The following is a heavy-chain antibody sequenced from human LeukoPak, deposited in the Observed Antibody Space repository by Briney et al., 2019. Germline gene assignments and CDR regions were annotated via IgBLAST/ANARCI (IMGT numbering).Heavy chain of an antibody. CDR3: AREYYDSRGHKGPRIDY. V-gene: IGHV1-18*01. D-gene: IGHD3-22*01. Sequence: ASVKVSCKASGYTFTTYGISWLRQAPGQGLEWMGWISAYNGNTNYAQKLQDRVTMTTDTSTSTAYMELRSLSSDDTAVYYCAREYYDSRGHKGPRIDYWGQGTLVTVSS. CDR1: GYTFTTYG. CDR2: ISAYNGNT. J-gene: IGHJ4*02.